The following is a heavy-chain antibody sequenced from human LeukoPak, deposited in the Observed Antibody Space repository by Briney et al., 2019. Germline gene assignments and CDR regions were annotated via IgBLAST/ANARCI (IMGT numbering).Heavy chain of an antibody. J-gene: IGHJ4*02. V-gene: IGHV3-7*01. Sequence: GGSLRLSCTASGFTFSNFWMGWVRQAPGKGLEWVANIKQDETEKFYLGSVKGRFTISRDNAKNTLYLQMNSLRAEDTAVYFCANSYPYSSGRYVGLYGYWGQGTLVIVSS. CDR1: GFTFSNFW. CDR3: ANSYPYSSGRYVGLYGY. D-gene: IGHD6-19*01. CDR2: IKQDETEK.